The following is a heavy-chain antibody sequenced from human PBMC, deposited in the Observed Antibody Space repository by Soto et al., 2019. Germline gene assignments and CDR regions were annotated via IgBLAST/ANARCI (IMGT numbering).Heavy chain of an antibody. Sequence: QVQLVQSGAEVKKPGSSVKVSCKASGGTFSSYAISWVRQAPGQGLEWMGGIIPIFGTANYAQKFQGRVTLNADESMSAAYMELSRLRSEDMAVYYCASSYSDFCRGYYRGHYSYYGMDVWGQGTTVTVSS. CDR1: GGTFSSYA. D-gene: IGHD3-3*01. J-gene: IGHJ6*02. V-gene: IGHV1-69*01. CDR2: IIPIFGTA. CDR3: ASSYSDFCRGYYRGHYSYYGMDV.